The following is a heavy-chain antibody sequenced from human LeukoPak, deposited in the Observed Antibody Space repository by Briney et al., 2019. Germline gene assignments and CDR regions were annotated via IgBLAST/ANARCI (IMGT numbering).Heavy chain of an antibody. J-gene: IGHJ4*02. D-gene: IGHD3-10*01. CDR2: ISSTGIYL. V-gene: IGHV3-21*01. CDR3: AREMSGSGKNY. Sequence: GGSLRLSCAASGFTFSRYAMNWVRQAPGKGLEWVSSISSTGIYLDYADSVKGRFSISRDNAKNSLYLHLNSLRAGDTAVYYCAREMSGSGKNYWGQGTLVAVSS. CDR1: GFTFSRYA.